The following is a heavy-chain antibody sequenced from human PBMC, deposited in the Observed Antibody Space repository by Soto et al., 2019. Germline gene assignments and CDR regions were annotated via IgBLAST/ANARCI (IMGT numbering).Heavy chain of an antibody. D-gene: IGHD6-19*01. V-gene: IGHV4-39*01. CDR1: GGSISSTSSY. J-gene: IGHJ4*02. Sequence: SETLSLTCTVSGGSISSTSSYWGWIRQPPGKGMEWIGSIYYSGGTYYSPSLKSRATISVDTSKNQFSLKLSSVTAADTAVYYCARHAFSSSGWPGRYYFDYWGQGIRVTVSS. CDR2: IYYSGGT. CDR3: ARHAFSSSGWPGRYYFDY.